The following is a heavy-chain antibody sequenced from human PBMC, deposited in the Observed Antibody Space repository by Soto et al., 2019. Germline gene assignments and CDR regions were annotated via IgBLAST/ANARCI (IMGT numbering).Heavy chain of an antibody. CDR1: GITFSSYG. J-gene: IGHJ4*02. CDR2: ISSTTNYI. CDR3: ARESEDLTSNFDY. V-gene: IGHV3-21*06. Sequence: PGGSLRLSCAASGITFSSYGMNWARQAPGKGLEWVSSISSTTNYIYYGDSMKGRFTISRDNAKNSLYLEMNSLRAEDTAVYYCARESEDLTSNFDYWGQGTLVTVSS.